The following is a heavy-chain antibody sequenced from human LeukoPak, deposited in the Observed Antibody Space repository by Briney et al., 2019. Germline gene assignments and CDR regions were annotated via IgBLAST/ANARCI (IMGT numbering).Heavy chain of an antibody. V-gene: IGHV3-23*01. CDR3: AKDIFTMVRGVVDY. CDR1: GFTFTKHA. CDR2: MSGSGGTI. D-gene: IGHD3-10*01. J-gene: IGHJ4*02. Sequence: GGSLRLSCAASGFTFTKHALNWVRQAPGKGLEWVSGMSGSGGTIYYLDSVKGRFTISRDNAKNSLYLQMNSLRAEDTALYYCAKDIFTMVRGVVDYWGQGTLVTVSS.